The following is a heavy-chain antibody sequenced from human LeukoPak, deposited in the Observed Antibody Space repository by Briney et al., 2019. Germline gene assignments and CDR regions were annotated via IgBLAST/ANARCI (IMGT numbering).Heavy chain of an antibody. CDR3: ARHISPMDV. D-gene: IGHD2-21*01. CDR2: IFHSGST. CDR1: GDSVTRSNW. J-gene: IGHJ6*03. Sequence: PSETLSLTCVVSGDSVTRSNWWSWVRQPPNKGLEWIGEIFHSGSTNYNPSLKSRVTISVDTSKNQFSLKLSSVTAADTAVYYCARHISPMDVWGKGTTVTISS. V-gene: IGHV4-4*02.